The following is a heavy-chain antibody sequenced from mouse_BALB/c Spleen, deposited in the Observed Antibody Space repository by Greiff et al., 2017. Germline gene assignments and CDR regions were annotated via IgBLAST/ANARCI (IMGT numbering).Heavy chain of an antibody. CDR1: GFTFSSYA. V-gene: IGHV5-9-3*01. D-gene: IGHD3-3*01. CDR2: ISSGGSYT. Sequence: EVKLMESGGGLVKPGGSLKLSCAASGFTFSSYAMSWVRQTPEKRLEWVATISSGGSYTYYPDSVKGRFTISRDNAKNTLYLQMSSLRSEDTAMYYCARQGGRAYWGQGTLVTVSA. J-gene: IGHJ3*01. CDR3: ARQGGRAY.